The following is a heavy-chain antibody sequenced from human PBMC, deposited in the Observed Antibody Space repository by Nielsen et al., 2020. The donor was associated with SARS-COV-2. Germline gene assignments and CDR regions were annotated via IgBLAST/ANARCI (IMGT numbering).Heavy chain of an antibody. Sequence: GESLKISCAASGFTFSVYGMHWVRQAPGKGLEWVGIISYDGKNAYYAASKKGRFTISRDNSKNSLYLQMNSLRAEDTAVYFCANSRAFYDSSGYLFDYWGQGSLVTVSS. CDR3: ANSRAFYDSSGYLFDY. CDR2: ISYDGKNA. V-gene: IGHV3-30*18. J-gene: IGHJ4*02. D-gene: IGHD3-22*01. CDR1: GFTFSVYG.